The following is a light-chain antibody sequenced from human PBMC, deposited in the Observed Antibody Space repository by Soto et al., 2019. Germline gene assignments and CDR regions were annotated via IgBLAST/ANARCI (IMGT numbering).Light chain of an antibody. J-gene: IGKJ2*01. CDR1: QSVSSF. Sequence: EIVLTQSPATLSLSPGDRATLSCRPSQSVSSFLAWYQQKPGQPPRLLIYDVSNRAAGIPARFSGSGSGTDFSPPISSREPADFAVDYCQQRTDWPPVFTFGQGTKLEIK. CDR2: DVS. V-gene: IGKV3-11*01. CDR3: QQRTDWPPVFT.